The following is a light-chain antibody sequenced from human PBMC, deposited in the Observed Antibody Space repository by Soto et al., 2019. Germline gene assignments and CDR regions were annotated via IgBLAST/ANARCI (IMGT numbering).Light chain of an antibody. CDR3: CSNGDSTTVNL. V-gene: IGLV2-11*01. CDR1: NSELGNRNY. J-gene: IGLJ3*02. Sequence: QSVLTQPRAVSRSREQSVTLSCAGTNSELGNRNYVSWLQQYPGKSPKLIIYDLTRRPSGVPDRFAGSSSGNTPSLFFSPLHTQDQAGYCCCSNGDSTTVNLFRGGTKITV. CDR2: DLT.